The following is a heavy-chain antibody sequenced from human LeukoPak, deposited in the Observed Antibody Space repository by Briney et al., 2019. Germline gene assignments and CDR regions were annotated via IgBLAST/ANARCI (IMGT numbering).Heavy chain of an antibody. Sequence: PSQTLSLTCTVSGGSISSGGYYWSWIRQHPGKGLEWIGYIYYSGNTYYNPSLKSRVTISVDTSKNQFSLKLSSVTAADTAVYYCAREGRYCSGGSCHSRSFQHWGQRTLVTVSS. CDR3: AREGRYCSGGSCHSRSFQH. V-gene: IGHV4-31*03. D-gene: IGHD2-15*01. CDR1: GGSISSGGYY. CDR2: IYYSGNT. J-gene: IGHJ1*01.